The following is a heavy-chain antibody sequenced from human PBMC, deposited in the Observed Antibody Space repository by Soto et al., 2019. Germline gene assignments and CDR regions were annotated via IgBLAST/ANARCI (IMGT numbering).Heavy chain of an antibody. V-gene: IGHV3-33*01. J-gene: IGHJ2*01. CDR1: GFTFSSYG. D-gene: IGHD6-19*01. Sequence: QVQLVESGGGVVQPGRSLRLSCAASGFTFSSYGMHWVRQAPGKGLEWVAVIWYDGSNKYYADSVKGRFTISRDKSKNTLYLQMNSLRAEDTAVYYCARGVAGRWYFDLWGRGTLVTVSS. CDR3: ARGVAGRWYFDL. CDR2: IWYDGSNK.